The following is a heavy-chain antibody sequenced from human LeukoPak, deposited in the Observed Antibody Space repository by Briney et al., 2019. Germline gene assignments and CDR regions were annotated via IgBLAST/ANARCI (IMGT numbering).Heavy chain of an antibody. CDR3: ARGVGYCSSTSCRYYYYGMDV. Sequence: ASVKVSCKASGYTFTSYYMHWVRQAPGQGLEWMGIINPSGGSTSYAQKFQGRVTMTRDTSTSTVYMELSSLRSEDTAVYYCARGVGYCSSTSCRYYYYGMDVWGQGTTVTVSS. CDR2: INPSGGST. V-gene: IGHV1-46*01. CDR1: GYTFTSYY. J-gene: IGHJ6*02. D-gene: IGHD2-2*01.